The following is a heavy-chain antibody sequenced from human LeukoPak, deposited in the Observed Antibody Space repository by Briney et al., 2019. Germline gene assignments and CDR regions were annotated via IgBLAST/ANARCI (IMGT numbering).Heavy chain of an antibody. Sequence: GMSLRLSCAASGFTFSKYGINWVRQAPGKGLEWVAIIWYDGSNKYFAESVMGRFTISKDNSKNTVYLQMNSLRIEDTAVYHCARAGIGNALNYWGQEPRSPSPQ. CDR3: ARAGIGNALNY. CDR1: GFTFSKYG. D-gene: IGHD2-2*01. V-gene: IGHV3-33*01. CDR2: IWYDGSNK. J-gene: IGHJ4*01.